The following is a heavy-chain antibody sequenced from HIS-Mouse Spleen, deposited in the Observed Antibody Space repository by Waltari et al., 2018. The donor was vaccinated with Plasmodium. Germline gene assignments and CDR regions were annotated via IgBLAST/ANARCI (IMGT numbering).Heavy chain of an antibody. Sequence: QVKKPGAPVKLSCTASGYTFTTYASSLFGQAPGQGLEWMGWISAYNGNTNYAQKLQGRVTMTTDTSTSTAYMELRSLRSDDTAVYYCARLLPWVHGHFDYWGQGTLVTVSS. V-gene: IGHV1-18*01. J-gene: IGHJ4*02. CDR2: ISAYNGNT. CDR1: GYTFTTYA. D-gene: IGHD1-26*01. CDR3: ARLLPWVHGHFDY.